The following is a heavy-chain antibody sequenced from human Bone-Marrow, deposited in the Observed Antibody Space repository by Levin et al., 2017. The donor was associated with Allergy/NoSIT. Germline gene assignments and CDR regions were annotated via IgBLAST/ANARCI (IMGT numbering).Heavy chain of an antibody. D-gene: IGHD3-9*01. V-gene: IGHV3-33*01. CDR3: ARGQITISIRGPAYYFDY. CDR1: GFTFSSYG. CDR2: IWYDGSDK. Sequence: GGSLRLSCAASGFTFSSYGMHWVRQAPGKGLEWVAVIWYDGSDKYYADSVKGRFTISRDNSKNTLYLQMISLRAEDTAVYYCARGQITISIRGPAYYFDYWGQGTLVTVSS. J-gene: IGHJ4*02.